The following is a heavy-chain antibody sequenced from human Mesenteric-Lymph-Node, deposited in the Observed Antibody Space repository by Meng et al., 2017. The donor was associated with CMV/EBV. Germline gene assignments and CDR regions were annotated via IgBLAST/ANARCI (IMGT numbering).Heavy chain of an antibody. CDR2: IYYSGST. CDR1: YY. V-gene: IGHV4-39*01. D-gene: IGHD3-22*01. CDR3: VRVLKTYYYDSSGYSSPHYFDY. Sequence: YYWGWIRQLPGKGLEWIGNIYYSGSTYYNPSLKSRVTISVDTSKNQFSLKLSSVTAADTAVYYCVRVLKTYYYDSSGYSSPHYFDYWGQGTLVTVSS. J-gene: IGHJ4*02.